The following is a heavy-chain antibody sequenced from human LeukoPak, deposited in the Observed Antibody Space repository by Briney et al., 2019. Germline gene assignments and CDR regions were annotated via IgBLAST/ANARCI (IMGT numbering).Heavy chain of an antibody. CDR1: GYTFTDYY. J-gene: IGHJ2*01. CDR2: SNPNTGGT. D-gene: IGHD4-23*01. CDR3: ARVPRTVQVTPFHWYFDL. V-gene: IGHV1-2*02. Sequence: GASVKVSCKASGYTFTDYYMHWVRQAPGQGLEWMGWSNPNTGGTNYAQNFQGRVTMTRDTSISTASMELSRLTSADTAVYYCARVPRTVQVTPFHWYFDLWGRGTLVTVSS.